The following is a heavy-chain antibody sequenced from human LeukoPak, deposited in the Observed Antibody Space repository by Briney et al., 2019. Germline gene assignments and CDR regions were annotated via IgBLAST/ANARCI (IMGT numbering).Heavy chain of an antibody. J-gene: IGHJ4*02. V-gene: IGHV4-59*01. CDR2: IYYSGST. D-gene: IGHD5-24*01. CDR3: ASSHLRDGYNSFDY. CDR1: GGSISSYY. Sequence: SETLSLTCTASGGSISSYYWSWIRQPPGEGLEWIGYIYYSGSTNYNPSLKSRVTISVGTSKNQFSLKLSSVTAADTAVYYCASSHLRDGYNSFDYWGQGTLVTVSS.